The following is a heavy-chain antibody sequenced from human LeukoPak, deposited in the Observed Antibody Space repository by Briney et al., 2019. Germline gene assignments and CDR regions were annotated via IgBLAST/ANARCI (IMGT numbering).Heavy chain of an antibody. CDR1: GFTFSSYW. V-gene: IGHV3-7*01. Sequence: GALRLSCAASGFTFSSYWMSWVRQAPGKGLEWVANIKKDGSEKYYVDSVKGRFTISRDNAKTSLYLQMDSLRAEDTAVYYCARHLSGVTGYTYGRGIDYWGQGTLVTVSS. D-gene: IGHD5-18*01. CDR3: ARHLSGVTGYTYGRGIDY. CDR2: IKKDGSEK. J-gene: IGHJ4*02.